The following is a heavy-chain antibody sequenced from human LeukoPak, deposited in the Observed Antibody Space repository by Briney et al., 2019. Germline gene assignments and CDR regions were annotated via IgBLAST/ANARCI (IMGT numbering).Heavy chain of an antibody. J-gene: IGHJ6*03. V-gene: IGHV4-34*01. CDR2: INHSGST. Sequence: SETLSLTCAVYGGSFSGYYWSWIRQPPGKGLEWIGEINHSGSTNYNPSLKSRVTISVDTSKNQFSLKLSSVTAADTAVYYCARQAPYCSSTSCYRGYYYMDVWGKGTTVTVSS. CDR1: GGSFSGYY. CDR3: ARQAPYCSSTSCYRGYYYMDV. D-gene: IGHD2-2*01.